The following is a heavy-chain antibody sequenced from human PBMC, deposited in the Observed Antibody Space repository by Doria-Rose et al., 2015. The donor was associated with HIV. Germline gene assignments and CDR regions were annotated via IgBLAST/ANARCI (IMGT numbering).Heavy chain of an antibody. D-gene: IGHD6-13*01. CDR3: ARIKSSRWYHKYYLDF. CDR2: IFSDDER. J-gene: IGHJ4*02. Sequence: QVTLKESGPVLVKPTETLTLTCTVSGVSLSSPGMGASWIRQPPGKALEWLANIFSDDERSYKTSLKSRLTISRGTSKSQVVLTMTDMDPVDTATYYCARIKSSRWYHKYYLDFWGQGTLVIVSA. CDR1: GVSLSSPGMG. V-gene: IGHV2-26*01.